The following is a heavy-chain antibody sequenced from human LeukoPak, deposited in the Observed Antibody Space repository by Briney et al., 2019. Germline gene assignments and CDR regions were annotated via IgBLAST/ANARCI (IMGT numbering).Heavy chain of an antibody. CDR2: ISGSGGST. D-gene: IGHD5-12*01. CDR3: VRGVATTGGYYYMDV. Sequence: GGSLRLSCVASGFTFSSYAMSWVRQAPGKGLEWVSDISGSGGSTYYADSVKGRFTISRDNAKTSLYLQMNSLRAEDTAVYYCVRGVATTGGYYYMDVWGKGTTVTISS. V-gene: IGHV3-23*01. CDR1: GFTFSSYA. J-gene: IGHJ6*03.